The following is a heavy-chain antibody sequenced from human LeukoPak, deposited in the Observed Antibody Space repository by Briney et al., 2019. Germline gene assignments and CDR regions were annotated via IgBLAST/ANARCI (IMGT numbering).Heavy chain of an antibody. Sequence: GGSLRLSCAASGFTFSTSWMSWVRQAPGKGLEWAAHIKQDGSNKYYADSVKGRFTISRDNSKNTLYLQMNSLRAEDTAVYYCAKPTTYYYGSGSYDAFDIWGQGTMVTVSS. CDR1: GFTFSTSW. V-gene: IGHV3-7*01. J-gene: IGHJ3*02. CDR2: IKQDGSNK. D-gene: IGHD3-10*01. CDR3: AKPTTYYYGSGSYDAFDI.